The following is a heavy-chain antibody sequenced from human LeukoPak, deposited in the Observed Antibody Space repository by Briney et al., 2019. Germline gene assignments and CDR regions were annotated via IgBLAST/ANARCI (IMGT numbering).Heavy chain of an antibody. CDR1: GYTFTVYN. J-gene: IGHJ4*02. D-gene: IGHD6-13*01. Sequence: ASVKVSCKASGYTFTVYNMHWVRQAPGQGPEWMAIINPSSGSTAYAQKFQGTVTLTRHTSTTPHYTELSSLRSEDPAISYCARASSNWSFDYWGQGTPVTVSS. CDR2: INPSSGST. CDR3: ARASSNWSFDY. V-gene: IGHV1-46*01.